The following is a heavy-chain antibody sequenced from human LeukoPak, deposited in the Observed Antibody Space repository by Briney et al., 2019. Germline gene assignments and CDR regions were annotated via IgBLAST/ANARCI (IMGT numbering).Heavy chain of an antibody. D-gene: IGHD6-13*01. V-gene: IGHV3-21*01. CDR1: GFTFSSYW. J-gene: IGHJ5*02. CDR3: ARESGIAAALDL. CDR2: ISSSSSYI. Sequence: GGSLRLSCAASGFTFSSYWMHWVRQAPGKGLVWVSSISSSSSYIYYADSVKGRFTISRDNAKNTLYLQMNSLRAEDTAVYYCARESGIAAALDLWGQGTLVTVSS.